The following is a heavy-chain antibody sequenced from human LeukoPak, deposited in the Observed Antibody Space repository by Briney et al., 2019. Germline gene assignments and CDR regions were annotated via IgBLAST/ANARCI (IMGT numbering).Heavy chain of an antibody. D-gene: IGHD3-10*01. CDR3: ARSPISGYWYFDL. V-gene: IGHV1-69-2*01. Sequence: ASVKVSCKVSGYTFTDYYMHWVQQAPGKGLEWMGLVDPEDGETIYAEKFQGRVTITADTSTDTAYMELSSLRSEDTAVYYCARSPISGYWYFDLWGRGTLVTVSS. J-gene: IGHJ2*01. CDR1: GYTFTDYY. CDR2: VDPEDGET.